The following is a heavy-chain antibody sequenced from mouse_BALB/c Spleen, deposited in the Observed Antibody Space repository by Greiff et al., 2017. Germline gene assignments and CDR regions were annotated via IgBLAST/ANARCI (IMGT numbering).Heavy chain of an antibody. CDR2: ISSGSSTI. D-gene: IGHD2-14*01. J-gene: IGHJ4*01. Sequence: EVQLVESGGGLVQPGGSRKLSCAASGFTFSSFGMHWVRQAPEKGLEWVAYISSGSSTIYYADTVKGRFTISRDNPKNTLFLQMTSLRSEDTAMYYCAREKVRDAMDYWGQGTSVTVSS. CDR1: GFTFSSFG. CDR3: AREKVRDAMDY. V-gene: IGHV5-17*02.